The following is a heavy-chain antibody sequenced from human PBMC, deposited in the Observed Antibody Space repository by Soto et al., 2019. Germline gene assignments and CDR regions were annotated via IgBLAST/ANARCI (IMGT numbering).Heavy chain of an antibody. J-gene: IGHJ4*02. CDR2: ISNRGRET. CDR1: GFILTDYA. V-gene: IGHV3-23*01. Sequence: EVELSESGGGLVQPGGSLRLSCTASGFILTDYAIDWVRQAPGKGLEWVSDISNRGRETFYGDSVKGRFTTSRDISQSTVYLQLNSLRVDDTAVYYGTRRARDGYNSPIDYWGQGTLVTVSS. D-gene: IGHD5-12*01. CDR3: TRRARDGYNSPIDY.